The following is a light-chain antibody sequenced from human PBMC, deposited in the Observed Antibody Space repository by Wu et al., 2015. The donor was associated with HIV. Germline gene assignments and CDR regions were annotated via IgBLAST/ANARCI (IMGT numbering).Light chain of an antibody. CDR2: GAS. Sequence: EIVLTQSPGTLSLSPGERATLSCRASQTINSIYLAWYQQKPGQAPRLLIYGASSRATGIPDRFSGSGSGTDFTLTISRLEPEDFAVYYCHQYGSSPWAFGQGTKVKIK. CDR1: QTINSIY. CDR3: HQYGSSPWA. V-gene: IGKV3-20*01. J-gene: IGKJ1*01.